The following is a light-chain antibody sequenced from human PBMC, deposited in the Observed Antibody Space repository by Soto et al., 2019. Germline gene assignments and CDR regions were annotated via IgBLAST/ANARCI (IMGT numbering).Light chain of an antibody. J-gene: IGKJ4*01. Sequence: IQMTQSPSSLSASVGDRVTITCRASQTISTYLNWYQQKPGKAPKLLIYDASTLRSGVPSRFSGGGSETDFTLTISSLQPEDFATYYCQQSYSALLTFGGGTRVEIK. CDR1: QTISTY. V-gene: IGKV1-39*01. CDR3: QQSYSALLT. CDR2: DAS.